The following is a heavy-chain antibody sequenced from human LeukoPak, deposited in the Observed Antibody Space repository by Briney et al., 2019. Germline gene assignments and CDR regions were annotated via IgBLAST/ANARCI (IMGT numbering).Heavy chain of an antibody. Sequence: SETLSLTCTVSGGSISSYYCSWIRQPPGKVLEWIGYIYYSGSTNYNPSLKSRVTRSVDTSKNQFSLKLSSVTAADAAVYYCARDLWAQGVHTSWGQGTLVTVSS. CDR3: ARDLWAQGVHTS. D-gene: IGHD1-1*01. CDR1: GGSISSYY. J-gene: IGHJ5*02. V-gene: IGHV4-59*01. CDR2: IYYSGST.